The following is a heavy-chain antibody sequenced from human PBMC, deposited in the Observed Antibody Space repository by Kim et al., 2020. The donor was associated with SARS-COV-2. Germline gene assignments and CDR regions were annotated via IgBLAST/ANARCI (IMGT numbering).Heavy chain of an antibody. J-gene: IGHJ4*02. CDR2: IYYSGST. D-gene: IGHD6-13*01. Sequence: SETLSLTCTVSGGSISSSIYYWGWIRQPPGKGLEWIGNIYYSGSTYYNPSLKSRVTISVDTSKNQFSLKLSSVTAADTAVYYCAKAGNSDYYFDYWGQGTLVNVSS. CDR3: AKAGNSDYYFDY. V-gene: IGHV4-39*01. CDR1: GGSISSSIYY.